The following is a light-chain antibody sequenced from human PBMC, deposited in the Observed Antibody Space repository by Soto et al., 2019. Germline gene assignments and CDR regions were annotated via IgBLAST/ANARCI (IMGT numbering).Light chain of an antibody. Sequence: IQMTQSPSAMSASVGDRVTISFRASQDIGNHLAWFQQKPGKVPQRLIYAASSLQTGVPSRFSGSGSGTEFTLTIRSLQPDDFATYYCQQYNTYLWTFGQGTKVDIK. V-gene: IGKV1-17*03. CDR3: QQYNTYLWT. CDR2: AAS. J-gene: IGKJ1*01. CDR1: QDIGNH.